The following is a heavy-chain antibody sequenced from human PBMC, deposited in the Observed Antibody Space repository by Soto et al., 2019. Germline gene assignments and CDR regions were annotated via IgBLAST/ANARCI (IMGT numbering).Heavy chain of an antibody. CDR2: ISYDGSNK. CDR1: GFTFSSYS. CDR3: ARELGSGWYDY. V-gene: IGHV3-30*03. D-gene: IGHD6-19*01. Sequence: QSGGSLRLSCAASGFTFSSYSMNWVRQAPGKGLEWVAVISYDGSNKYYADSVKGRFTISRDNSKNTLYLQMNSLRAEDTAVYYCARELGSGWYDYWGKETRVTVS. J-gene: IGHJ4*02.